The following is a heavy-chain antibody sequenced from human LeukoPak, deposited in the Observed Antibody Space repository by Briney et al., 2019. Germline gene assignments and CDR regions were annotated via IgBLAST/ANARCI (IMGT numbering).Heavy chain of an antibody. CDR3: ARVPCGSGSFFDY. CDR1: GGSISSYY. D-gene: IGHD3-10*01. CDR2: IYYSGST. V-gene: IGHV4-59*01. J-gene: IGHJ4*02. Sequence: SETLSLTCTVSGGSISSYYWSWIRQPPGKGLEWIGYIYYSGSTNYNPSLKSRVAISVDTSKNQFSLKLSSVTAADTAVYYCARVPCGSGSFFDYWGQGTLVTVSS.